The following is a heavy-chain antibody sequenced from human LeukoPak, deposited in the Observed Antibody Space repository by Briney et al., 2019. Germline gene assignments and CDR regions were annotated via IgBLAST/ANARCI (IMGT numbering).Heavy chain of an antibody. CDR1: GYSISRGYY. CDR2: IYHSGST. J-gene: IGHJ4*02. D-gene: IGHD3-3*01. CDR3: ARYDFWSGYHFDY. Sequence: SETLSLTCTVSGYSISRGYYWGWIRQPPGKGLEGIGSIYHSGSTYYNPSLKSRVTISVDTSKNQFSLKLTSVTAADTAVYYCARYDFWSGYHFDYWGQGTLVTVSS. V-gene: IGHV4-38-2*02.